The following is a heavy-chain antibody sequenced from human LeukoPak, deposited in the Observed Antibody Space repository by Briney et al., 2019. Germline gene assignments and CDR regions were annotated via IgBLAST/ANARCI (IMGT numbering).Heavy chain of an antibody. CDR3: ARFVGAATTSHVGY. D-gene: IGHD1-26*01. V-gene: IGHV4-38-2*01. J-gene: IGHJ4*02. CDR1: GYSISSRYY. Sequence: PSETLSLTCAVSGYSISSRYYWGWIPQPPGKGLEGIGSIYHSGTTYYSTSLKSRVTVSVDTSKNQFSLKLSSVTAADTAVYYCARFVGAATTSHVGYWGQGTLVTVSS. CDR2: IYHSGTT.